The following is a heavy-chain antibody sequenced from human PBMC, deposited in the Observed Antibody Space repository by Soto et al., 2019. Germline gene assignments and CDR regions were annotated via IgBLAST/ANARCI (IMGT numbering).Heavy chain of an antibody. V-gene: IGHV1-46*03. D-gene: IGHD3-3*01. CDR1: GYTFTSYY. Sequence: GASVKVSCKASGYTFTSYYMHWVRQAPGQGLEWMGIINPSGGSTSYAQKFQGRVTMTRDTSTSTVYMVLSSLRSEDTAVYYCARVFYDFWSGYYNDYYYGMDVWGQGTTVTVS. CDR2: INPSGGST. J-gene: IGHJ6*02. CDR3: ARVFYDFWSGYYNDYYYGMDV.